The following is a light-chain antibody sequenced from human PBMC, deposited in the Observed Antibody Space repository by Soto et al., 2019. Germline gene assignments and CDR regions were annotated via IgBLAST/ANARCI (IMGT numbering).Light chain of an antibody. V-gene: IGKV3-11*01. J-gene: IGKJ5*01. CDR1: QSVGSS. CDR2: DAF. Sequence: LAKTREAVPWFRNECSSRCCRASQSVGSSLAWYQQRPGQAPRLLIYDAFIRATGIPARFSGSESGTHFTLTIGSLEPEDFAVYSCQQRSNWPLTVAQGTRLEIK. CDR3: QQRSNWPLT.